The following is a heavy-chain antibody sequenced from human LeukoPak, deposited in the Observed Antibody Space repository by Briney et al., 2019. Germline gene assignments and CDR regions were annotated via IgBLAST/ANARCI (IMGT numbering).Heavy chain of an antibody. J-gene: IGHJ4*02. D-gene: IGHD3-9*01. CDR3: AKDSGRRYFDWLFDY. CDR2: ISYDGSNK. CDR1: GFTFSSYA. V-gene: IGHV3-30*04. Sequence: GGSLRLSCAASGFTFSSYAMHWVRQAPGKGLEWVAVISYDGSNKYYADSVKGRFTISRDNSKNTLYLQMNSLRAEDTAVFYCAKDSGRRYFDWLFDYWGQGTLVTVSS.